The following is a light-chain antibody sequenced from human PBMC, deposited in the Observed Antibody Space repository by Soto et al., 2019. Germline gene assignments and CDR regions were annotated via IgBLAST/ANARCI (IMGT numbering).Light chain of an antibody. CDR3: SSYTSSIDVV. Sequence: QSALTQPASVSGSTGQSITISCTGTSSDVGGYNYVSWYQQHPGKAPKLMIYDVSNRPSGVSNRFSGSKSGNTASLTISGLQAEDEADYYCSSYTSSIDVVFGGGTKLTVL. CDR1: SSDVGGYNY. J-gene: IGLJ2*01. CDR2: DVS. V-gene: IGLV2-14*01.